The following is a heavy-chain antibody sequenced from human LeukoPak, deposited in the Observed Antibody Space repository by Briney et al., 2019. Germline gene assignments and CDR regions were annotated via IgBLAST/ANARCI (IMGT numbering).Heavy chain of an antibody. V-gene: IGHV3-23*01. D-gene: IGHD3-22*01. CDR1: GFTFSSSA. Sequence: PGGSLRLSCAASGFTFSSSAMSWVRQAPGKGLEWVSAISNNGGYTYYADSVQGRFTISRDNSKSTLCLQMNSLRAEDTAVYYCAKTGGHYYDSSASYYPDYWGQGTLVTVSS. CDR2: ISNNGGYT. J-gene: IGHJ4*02. CDR3: AKTGGHYYDSSASYYPDY.